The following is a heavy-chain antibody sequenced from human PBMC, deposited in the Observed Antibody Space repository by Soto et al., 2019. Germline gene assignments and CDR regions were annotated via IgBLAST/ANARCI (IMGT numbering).Heavy chain of an antibody. D-gene: IGHD2-2*01. CDR2: ISGSGGST. CDR3: AKELGPYCSSTSCPYYFDY. Sequence: GGSLRLSCAASGFTFSSYAMSWVRQAPGKGLEWVSAISGSGGSTYYADSVKGRFTISRDNSKNTLYLQMNSLRAEDTAVYYYAKELGPYCSSTSCPYYFDYWGQGTLVTVSS. CDR1: GFTFSSYA. V-gene: IGHV3-23*01. J-gene: IGHJ4*02.